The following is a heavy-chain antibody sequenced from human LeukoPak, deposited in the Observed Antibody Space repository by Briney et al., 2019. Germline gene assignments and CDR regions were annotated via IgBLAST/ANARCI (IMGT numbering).Heavy chain of an antibody. V-gene: IGHV3-23*01. CDR3: ARDNRRGVTTH. D-gene: IGHD4-17*01. Sequence: GGSLRLSCAASGFTFSSYAMSWVRQAPGKGLEWVSAISGSGGSTYYADSVKGRFTISRDNSKNTLYLQMNSLRAEDTAVYYCARDNRRGVTTHWGQGTLVTVSS. CDR1: GFTFSSYA. J-gene: IGHJ4*02. CDR2: ISGSGGST.